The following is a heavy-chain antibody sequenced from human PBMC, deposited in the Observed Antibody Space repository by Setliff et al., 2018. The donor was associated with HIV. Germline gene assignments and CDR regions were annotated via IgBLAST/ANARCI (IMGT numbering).Heavy chain of an antibody. CDR3: AADPQTGTTSYDAFDI. CDR2: IVVGSGNT. Sequence: SVQVSCKASGFTFTNSAVQWVRQARGQRLEWIGWIVVGSGNTNYAQKFQERVTITRDMSTSRAYMELSGLRTEDTAVYYCAADPQTGTTSYDAFDIWGQGTVVTVS. CDR1: GFTFTNSA. D-gene: IGHD1-7*01. J-gene: IGHJ3*02. V-gene: IGHV1-58*01.